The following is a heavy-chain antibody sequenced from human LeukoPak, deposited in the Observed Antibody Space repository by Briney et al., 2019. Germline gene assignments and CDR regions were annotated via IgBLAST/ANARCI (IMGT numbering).Heavy chain of an antibody. D-gene: IGHD6-19*01. CDR3: ARSRKVAGPFDY. V-gene: IGHV4-59*01. J-gene: IGHJ4*02. CDR1: GGSISSYY. CDR2: IYYSGST. Sequence: SETLSLTCTASGGSISSYYWSWIRQPPGKGLEWIGYIYYSGSTNYNPSLKSRVTISVDTSKNQFSLKLSSVTAADTAVYYCARSRKVAGPFDYWGQGTLVTVSS.